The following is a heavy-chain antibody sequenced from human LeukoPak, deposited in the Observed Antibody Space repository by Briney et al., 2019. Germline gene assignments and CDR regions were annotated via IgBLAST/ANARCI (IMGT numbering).Heavy chain of an antibody. V-gene: IGHV3-30*03. CDR3: ASENDAFDI. Sequence: LSLTCTVSGHSISSGYYWVWIRQSPGKGLEWVAVIAYDGSYKYYADSVKGRFTISRDNSKSTLYLLMNSLRAEDTAVYYCASENDAFDIWGPGTVVTVSS. CDR2: IAYDGSYK. J-gene: IGHJ3*02. CDR1: GHSISSGY.